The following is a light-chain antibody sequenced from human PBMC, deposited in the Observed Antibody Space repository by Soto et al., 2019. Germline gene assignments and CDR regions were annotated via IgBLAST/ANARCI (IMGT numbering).Light chain of an antibody. CDR2: AAS. J-gene: IGKJ2*01. Sequence: DIQMTQSPSSLSASVGDRVTITCRASQSISSYLNWYQQKPGKAPKLPIYAASSLQSGVPSRLRGSGSGTDFTLTISSLQPEDFATYFCQQSYSTPRTFGQGTKVEV. V-gene: IGKV1-39*01. CDR3: QQSYSTPRT. CDR1: QSISSY.